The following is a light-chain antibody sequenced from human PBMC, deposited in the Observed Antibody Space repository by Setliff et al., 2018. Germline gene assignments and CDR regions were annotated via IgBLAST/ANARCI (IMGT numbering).Light chain of an antibody. CDR1: SNDVGAYDL. CDR2: DVS. J-gene: IGLJ1*01. CDR3: CAYTASTTYV. V-gene: IGLV2-14*03. Sequence: QSALAQPASVSGSPGQSITIACSGTSNDVGAYDLVSWYQQQPGKVPKLIIFDVSNRPSGVSHRFSGSKSGNTASLTISGLQADDEADYYCCAYTASTTYVFVNGTKVTVL.